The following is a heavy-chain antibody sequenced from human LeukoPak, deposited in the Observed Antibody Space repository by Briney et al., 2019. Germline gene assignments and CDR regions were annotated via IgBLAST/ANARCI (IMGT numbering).Heavy chain of an antibody. J-gene: IGHJ4*02. CDR1: GASISIYY. Sequence: SETLSLTCTVSGASISIYYWSWLRQPAGKGLEWIGCIYGSESINYNPSLKSRVTMSVDTSKNQFSLKLSSVTAADTAVYYCARVNSGWYGRLDYWGPGTLVTVSS. CDR3: ARVNSGWYGRLDY. D-gene: IGHD6-19*01. CDR2: IYGSESI. V-gene: IGHV4-4*07.